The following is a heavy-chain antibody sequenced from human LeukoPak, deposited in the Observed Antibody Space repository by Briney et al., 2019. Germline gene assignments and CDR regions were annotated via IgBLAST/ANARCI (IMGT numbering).Heavy chain of an antibody. V-gene: IGHV4-59*01. CDR2: IYYSGST. CDR1: GGSISSYY. Sequence: SETLSLTCTVSGGSISSYYWSWIRQPPGKGLEWIGYIYYSGSTNYNPSLQSRVTISVDTSKIQFSLKLSSVTAADTAVYYCARGYHDFSGYWLSYFDYWGQGTLVTVSS. D-gene: IGHD3-22*01. J-gene: IGHJ4*02. CDR3: ARGYHDFSGYWLSYFDY.